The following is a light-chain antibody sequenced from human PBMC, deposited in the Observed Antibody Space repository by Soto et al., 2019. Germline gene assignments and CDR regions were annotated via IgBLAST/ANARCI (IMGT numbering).Light chain of an antibody. J-gene: IGKJ3*01. V-gene: IGKV1-27*01. CDR3: QMYDSVPFT. CDR1: QGIRNY. Sequence: DIQMTQSPSSLSASVGDRVTITCRASQGIRNYLAWYQQKTGRVPSLLIYAASTLESGVPSGFSASGAGTDFTVTISSLQPEDFATYYCQMYDSVPFTFDPGNKVDFK. CDR2: AAS.